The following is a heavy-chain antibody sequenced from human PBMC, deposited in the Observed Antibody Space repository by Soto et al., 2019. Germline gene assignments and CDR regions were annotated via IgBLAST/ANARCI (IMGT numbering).Heavy chain of an antibody. D-gene: IGHD3-3*01. CDR2: VNHGGST. CDR1: GGSFSDYY. CDR3: AREWWSGSLIGGSL. Sequence: SETLSLTCPVNGGSFSDYYWTWIRQPPGKGLEWIGEVNHGGSTHYNPSLKSRVSISVDTSKKQFSPNLTFVTAADTAVYYCAREWWSGSLIGGSLGGEGTLVTVSS. V-gene: IGHV4-34*01. J-gene: IGHJ4*02.